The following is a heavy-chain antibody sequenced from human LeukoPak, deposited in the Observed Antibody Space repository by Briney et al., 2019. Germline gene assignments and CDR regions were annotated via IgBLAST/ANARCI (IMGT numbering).Heavy chain of an antibody. V-gene: IGHV3-21*01. CDR2: ISSSSSYI. D-gene: IGHD3-9*01. CDR1: GFTFSSYS. Sequence: PGGSLRLSCAAYGFTFSSYSMNWVRQAPGKGLEWVSSISSSSSYIYYADSVKGRFTISRDNAENSLYLQMNSLRAEDTAVYYCARVLGRGILTGDPFDYWGQGTLVTVSS. CDR3: ARVLGRGILTGDPFDY. J-gene: IGHJ4*02.